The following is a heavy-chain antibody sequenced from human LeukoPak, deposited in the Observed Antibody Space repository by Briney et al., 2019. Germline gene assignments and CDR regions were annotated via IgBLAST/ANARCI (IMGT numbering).Heavy chain of an antibody. J-gene: IGHJ4*02. V-gene: IGHV3-21*01. CDR1: GFTFSSYS. CDR2: ISSSSSYI. D-gene: IGHD4-17*01. CDR3: ARDGMTTVTILHY. Sequence: GGSLRLSCAASGFTFSSYSMNWVRQAPWKGLEWVSSISSSSSYIYYADSVKGRFTISRDNAKNSLYLQMNSLRAEDTAVYYCARDGMTTVTILHYWGQGTLVTVSS.